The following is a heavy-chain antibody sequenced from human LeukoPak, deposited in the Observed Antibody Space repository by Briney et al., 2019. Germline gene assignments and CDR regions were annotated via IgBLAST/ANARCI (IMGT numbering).Heavy chain of an antibody. J-gene: IGHJ4*02. CDR2: ISSSSSTI. CDR3: ASWGFGSQYSSGWRGFDY. Sequence: PGGSLRLSCAASGFTFSSYSMNWVRQAPGKGLEWVSYISSSSSTIYYADSVKGRFTISRDNSKNTLYLQMNSLRAEDTAVYYCASWGFGSQYSSGWRGFDYWGQGTLVTVSS. D-gene: IGHD6-19*01. CDR1: GFTFSSYS. V-gene: IGHV3-48*01.